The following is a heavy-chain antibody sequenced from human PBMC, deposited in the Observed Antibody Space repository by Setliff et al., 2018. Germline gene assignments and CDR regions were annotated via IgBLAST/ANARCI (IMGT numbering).Heavy chain of an antibody. V-gene: IGHV4-39*07. J-gene: IGHJ6*03. CDR1: GGSISSSYYY. Sequence: PSETLSLTCTVSGGSISSSYYYWGWIRQPPGKGLEWIGSFYYSGSTYYNPSLKSRVTISVDTSKNQFSLKLNSVTAADMAVYYCAREQWLDPPGYYYMDVWAKGTTVTVSS. CDR3: AREQWLDPPGYYYMDV. D-gene: IGHD6-19*01. CDR2: FYYSGST.